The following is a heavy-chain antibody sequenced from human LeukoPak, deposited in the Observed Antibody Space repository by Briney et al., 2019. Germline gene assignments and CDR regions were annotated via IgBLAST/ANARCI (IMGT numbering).Heavy chain of an antibody. CDR2: IYYSGGT. Sequence: SETLSLTCTVSGGSISSYYWSWIRQPPGKGLEWIGYIYYSGGTYYNPSLKSRVTISVDTSKNQFSLELSSVTAADTAVYYCARHQGDSSGHFDYWGQGTLVTVSS. V-gene: IGHV4-59*08. CDR1: GGSISSYY. CDR3: ARHQGDSSGHFDY. D-gene: IGHD5-18*01. J-gene: IGHJ4*02.